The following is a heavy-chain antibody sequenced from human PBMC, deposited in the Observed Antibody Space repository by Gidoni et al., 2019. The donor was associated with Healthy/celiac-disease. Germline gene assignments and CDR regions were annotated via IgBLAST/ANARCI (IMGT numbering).Heavy chain of an antibody. Sequence: EVQLVESGGGLVQPGGSLRLSCAASGFTVSSNYMSWVRQAPGKGLEWVSVIYSGGSTYYADSVKGRFTISRHNSKNTLYLQMNSLRAEDTAVYYCARDRATVTTAGYYYGMDVWGQGTTVTVSS. V-gene: IGHV3-53*04. D-gene: IGHD4-17*01. CDR1: GFTVSSNY. CDR2: IYSGGST. CDR3: ARDRATVTTAGYYYGMDV. J-gene: IGHJ6*02.